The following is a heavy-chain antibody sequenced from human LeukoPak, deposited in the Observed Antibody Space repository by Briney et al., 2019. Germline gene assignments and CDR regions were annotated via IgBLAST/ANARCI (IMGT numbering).Heavy chain of an antibody. CDR3: ARGLNTAMAAELDY. D-gene: IGHD5-18*01. Sequence: GGSLRLSCAASGFTVSSNYMSWVRQAPGKGLEWVSVIYSGGSTYYADSVKGRFTISRGNSKNTLYLQMNSLRAEDTAVYYCARGLNTAMAAELDYWGQGTLVTVSS. CDR1: GFTVSSNY. J-gene: IGHJ4*02. CDR2: IYSGGST. V-gene: IGHV3-53*01.